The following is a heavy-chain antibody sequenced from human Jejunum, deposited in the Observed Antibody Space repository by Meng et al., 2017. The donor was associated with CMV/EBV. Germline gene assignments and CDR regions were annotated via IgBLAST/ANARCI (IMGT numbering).Heavy chain of an antibody. CDR2: IYWDDDK. CDR1: GLSSISSGVG. V-gene: IGHV2-5*02. CDR3: AHFVGGYYPSRPDY. D-gene: IGHD1-26*01. J-gene: IGHJ4*02. Sequence: QITLKDSGPTPVKPTQTLTLTCAFSGLSSISSGVGVGWIRQPPGKALEWLALIYWDDDKRYSPSLRSRLTITKDTSKNEVVLTMTNMDPVDTGTYYCAHFVGGYYPSRPDYWGQGTLVTVSS.